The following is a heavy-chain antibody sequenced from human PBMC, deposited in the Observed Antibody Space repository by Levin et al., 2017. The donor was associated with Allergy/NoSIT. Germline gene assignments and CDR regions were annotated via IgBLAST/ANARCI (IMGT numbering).Heavy chain of an antibody. V-gene: IGHV3-30*04. CDR1: GFTFSSSA. Sequence: GESLKISCAASGFTFSSSAMHWVRQAPGKGLEWVAVISYDGSNKYYADSVKGRFTISRDNSKNTLYLQMNSLRAEDTAVFYCARTLRYFDWANYYYGMDVWGQGTTVTVSS. J-gene: IGHJ6*02. CDR3: ARTLRYFDWANYYYGMDV. D-gene: IGHD3-9*01. CDR2: ISYDGSNK.